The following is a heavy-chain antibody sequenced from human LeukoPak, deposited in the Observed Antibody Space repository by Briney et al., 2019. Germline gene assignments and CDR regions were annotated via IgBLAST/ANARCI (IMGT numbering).Heavy chain of an antibody. CDR3: AKVAYVFWSGYSTPYYFDY. Sequence: GRSLRLSCAASEFTFSSYNMYRVRQAPGKGLEWVAVISSDGSNKYYADSVKGRFTISRDNSKNTLYLQMNSLRTEDTAVYYCAKVAYVFWSGYSTPYYFDYWGQGTLVTVSS. CDR2: ISSDGSNK. V-gene: IGHV3-30-3*01. D-gene: IGHD3-3*01. J-gene: IGHJ4*02. CDR1: EFTFSSYN.